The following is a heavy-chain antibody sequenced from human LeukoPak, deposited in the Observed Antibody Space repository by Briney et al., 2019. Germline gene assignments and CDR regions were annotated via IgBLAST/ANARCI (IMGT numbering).Heavy chain of an antibody. CDR3: ARGLGCGGDCYAKEGHAFDI. J-gene: IGHJ3*02. V-gene: IGHV1-46*01. D-gene: IGHD2-21*01. CDR1: GYTFTGYY. Sequence: GASVKVSCKASGYTFTGYYMHWVRQAPGQGLEWMGIINPSGGSTSYAQKFQGRVTMTRDTSTSTVYMELSSLRSEDTAVYYCARGLGCGGDCYAKEGHAFDIWGQGTMVTVSS. CDR2: INPSGGST.